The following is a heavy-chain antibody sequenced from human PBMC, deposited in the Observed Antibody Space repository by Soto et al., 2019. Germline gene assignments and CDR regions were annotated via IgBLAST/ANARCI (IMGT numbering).Heavy chain of an antibody. V-gene: IGHV1-3*05. CDR3: ARSIVVVTALDY. CDR2: INAGNGNT. Sequence: QVQLVQSGAEEKKPGASVKGSCKASGYTFTSYAIHWGRQAPGQRLEWMGWINAGNGNTKYSQKFQGRVTITRDTSASTAYMELSSLRSEDTAVYYCARSIVVVTALDYWGQGTLVTVSS. J-gene: IGHJ4*02. CDR1: GYTFTSYA. D-gene: IGHD2-21*02.